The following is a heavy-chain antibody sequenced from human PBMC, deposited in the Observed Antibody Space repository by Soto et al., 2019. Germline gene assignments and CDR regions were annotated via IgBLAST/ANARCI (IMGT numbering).Heavy chain of an antibody. D-gene: IGHD3-10*01. CDR2: ISYDGSNK. V-gene: IGHV3-30*18. J-gene: IGHJ4*02. CDR1: GFTFSSYG. CDR3: AKASFQGSGSAEYYFDH. Sequence: GGSLRLSCAASGFTFSSYGMHWVRQAPGKGLEWVAVISYDGSNKYYADSVKGRFTISRDNSKNTLYLQMNSLRAEDTAVYYCAKASFQGSGSAEYYFDHWGQGTLVTVSS.